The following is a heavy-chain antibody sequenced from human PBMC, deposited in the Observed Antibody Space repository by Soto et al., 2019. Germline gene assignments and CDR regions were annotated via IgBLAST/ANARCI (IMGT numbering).Heavy chain of an antibody. D-gene: IGHD4-17*01. V-gene: IGHV4-31*03. CDR1: GASISSGNFY. Sequence: VQLQESGPGLVRPSETLSLTCTVSGASISSGNFYWSWIRQPPGKGLEWIGYIYFSGRTSYSPSLKRRVTIFTTPNTQFSLKLSSVTAADTAVFFCARDSHGGTTYFDIRGQGAVLTVS. CDR3: ARDSHGGTTYFDI. J-gene: IGHJ4*02. CDR2: IYFSGRT.